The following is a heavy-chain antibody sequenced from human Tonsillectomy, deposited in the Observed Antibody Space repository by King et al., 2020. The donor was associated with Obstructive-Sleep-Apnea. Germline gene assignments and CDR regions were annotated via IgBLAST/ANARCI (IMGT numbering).Heavy chain of an antibody. V-gene: IGHV3-7*03. CDR1: GFTFSSYW. CDR2: IIQDGSEK. D-gene: IGHD7-27*01. J-gene: IGHJ4*02. CDR3: ARGGDWGSFDY. Sequence: VQLVESGGGLVQPGESLRLSCAASGFTFSSYWMSWVRQAPGKGLEWVANIIQDGSEKNYVDSVKGRFTISRDNAKNSLYLQMNSLRAEDTAVYYCARGGDWGSFDYWGQGTLVTVSS.